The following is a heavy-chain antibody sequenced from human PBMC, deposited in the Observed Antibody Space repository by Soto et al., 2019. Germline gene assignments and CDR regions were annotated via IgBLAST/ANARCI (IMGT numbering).Heavy chain of an antibody. CDR3: ARVQAFDDYGGFDY. CDR1: GYTFTDFY. Sequence: QVQLVQSGAEVKKPGASVKVSCKASGYTFTDFYLHWVRQAPGQGLEWMGWINPNSGGTNYAQNFQGRITMTRDTSIGTAYMELSRLKSDDTAVYYCARVQAFDDYGGFDYWGQGTLVTVSS. CDR2: INPNSGGT. D-gene: IGHD4-17*01. J-gene: IGHJ4*02. V-gene: IGHV1-2*02.